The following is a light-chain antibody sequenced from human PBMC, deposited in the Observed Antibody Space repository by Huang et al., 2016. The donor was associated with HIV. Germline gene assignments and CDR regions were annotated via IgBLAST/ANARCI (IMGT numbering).Light chain of an antibody. CDR3: QQRSNRPLT. Sequence: EIVLTQSPATLSLSSGERATLSCRASQSVNTFLAWYQQKPGQAPRLLIYDAANRDTGLPARFSGSGSGTDFTLTISSLEPEDFAVYYCQQRSNRPLTFGGGTKVEIK. CDR1: QSVNTF. J-gene: IGKJ4*01. V-gene: IGKV3-11*01. CDR2: DAA.